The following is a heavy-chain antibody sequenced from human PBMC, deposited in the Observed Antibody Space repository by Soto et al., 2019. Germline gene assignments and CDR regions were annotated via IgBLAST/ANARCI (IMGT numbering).Heavy chain of an antibody. J-gene: IGHJ4*02. D-gene: IGHD6-6*01. Sequence: WGSLRLSCAASGLTFSSYAMSWVRQAPGKGLEWVSAISGSGGSTYYADSVKGRFTISRDNSKNTLYLQMNSLRAEDTAVYYCARSSSSYGYWGQGTLVTVSS. V-gene: IGHV3-23*01. CDR3: ARSSSSYGY. CDR2: ISGSGGST. CDR1: GLTFSSYA.